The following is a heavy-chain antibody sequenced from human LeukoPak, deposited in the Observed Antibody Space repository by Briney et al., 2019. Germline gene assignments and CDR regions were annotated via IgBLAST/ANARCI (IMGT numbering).Heavy chain of an antibody. V-gene: IGHV1-18*01. J-gene: IGHJ4*02. CDR3: ARRRSSWTHSGDY. CDR2: ISAYNGNT. D-gene: IGHD6-13*01. Sequence: ASVKVSCKASGGTFSSYAISWVRQAPGQGLEWMGWISAYNGNTNYAQKLQGRVTMTTDTSTSTAYMELRSLRSDDTAVYYCARRRSSWTHSGDYWGQGTLVTVSS. CDR1: GGTFSSYA.